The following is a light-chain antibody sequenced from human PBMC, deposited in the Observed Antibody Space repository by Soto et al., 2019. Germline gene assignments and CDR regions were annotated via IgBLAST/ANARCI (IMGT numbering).Light chain of an antibody. J-gene: IGKJ5*01. CDR2: DVS. Sequence: AIQVTQSPSSLSASVGDRVTITCRASQDIRGALAWYQQKPGKAPKLLMYDVSTLESGVPSRFSGSGSGTEFTLTISSLQPEDFGTYCCQQFNSYPITFGHGTRLEIK. V-gene: IGKV1-13*02. CDR3: QQFNSYPIT. CDR1: QDIRGA.